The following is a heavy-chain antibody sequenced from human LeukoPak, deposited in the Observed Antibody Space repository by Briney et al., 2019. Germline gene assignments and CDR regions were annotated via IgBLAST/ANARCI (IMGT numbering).Heavy chain of an antibody. Sequence: GESLKISCKDSGYTFTTYWIAWVRQMPGKGLEWMGTIYPADSDTRYSPSFRGQVTISADKSISTAYLQWNRLQASDSAMYYCARMGSGYDYWFDPWGQGTLVTVSS. D-gene: IGHD5-12*01. CDR2: IYPADSDT. V-gene: IGHV5-51*01. J-gene: IGHJ5*02. CDR3: ARMGSGYDYWFDP. CDR1: GYTFTTYW.